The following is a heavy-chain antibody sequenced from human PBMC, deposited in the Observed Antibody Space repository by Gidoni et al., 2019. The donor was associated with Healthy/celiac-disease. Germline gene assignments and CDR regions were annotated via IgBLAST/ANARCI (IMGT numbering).Heavy chain of an antibody. CDR1: GGSFSGYY. CDR3: ARSVERWYERYYFDY. D-gene: IGHD3-10*01. CDR2: INHSGRT. Sequence: QVQLQQWGAGLLKLSETLSLTCAVYGGSFSGYYWSWLRPPPGKGLEWSGDINHSGRTNYNPSLKSRVTISVDTSKNQFSLKLSSVSAADTAVYYCARSVERWYERYYFDYWGQGTLVTVSS. J-gene: IGHJ4*02. V-gene: IGHV4-34*01.